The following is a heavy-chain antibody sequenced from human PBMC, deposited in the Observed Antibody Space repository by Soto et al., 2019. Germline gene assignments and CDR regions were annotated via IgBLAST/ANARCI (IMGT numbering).Heavy chain of an antibody. D-gene: IGHD4-4*01. J-gene: IGHJ4*02. V-gene: IGHV3-23*01. CDR2: ISGSGGNT. Sequence: EVQLLESGGGLVQPGGSLRLSCAASGFTFSSYAMSWVRQAPGKGLEWVSAISGSGGNTYYADSVKGRFTISRDNSKNTLYLQMTSLRAEDTAVYYCASPAKYSYYEFDYWGQGTLVTVSS. CDR3: ASPAKYSYYEFDY. CDR1: GFTFSSYA.